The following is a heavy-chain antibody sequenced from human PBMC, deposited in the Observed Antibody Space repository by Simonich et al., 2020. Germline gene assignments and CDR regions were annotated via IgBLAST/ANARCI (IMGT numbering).Heavy chain of an antibody. D-gene: IGHD6-13*01. CDR1: GGSFSGYY. V-gene: IGHV4-34*01. J-gene: IGHJ1*01. CDR2: INHSGST. CDR3: ARGLRVAAAGTAFQH. Sequence: QVQLQQWGAGLLKPSETLSPTCAVYGGSFSGYYWRWIRQPPGKGLEWIGEINHSGSTNYTPSLKSRVTISVDTSKNQFSLKLSAVTAADTAVYYCARGLRVAAAGTAFQHWGQGTLVTVSS.